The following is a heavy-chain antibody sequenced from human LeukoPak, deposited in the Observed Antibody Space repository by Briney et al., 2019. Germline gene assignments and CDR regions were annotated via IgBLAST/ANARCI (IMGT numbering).Heavy chain of an antibody. V-gene: IGHV1-2*06. CDR1: GYTFTGHH. CDR3: ARQRSGWSYDAFDI. J-gene: IGHJ3*02. CDR2: INPNSGGT. Sequence: GASVKVSCKASGYTFTGHHMHWVRQAPGQGLEWMGRINPNSGGTTYAQKFQGRVTMTRDTSISTAYMELSRLRSDDTAVFYCARQRSGWSYDAFDIWGQGTMVTVSS. D-gene: IGHD6-19*01.